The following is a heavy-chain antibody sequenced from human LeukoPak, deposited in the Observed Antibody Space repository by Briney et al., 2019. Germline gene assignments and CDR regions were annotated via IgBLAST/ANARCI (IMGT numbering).Heavy chain of an antibody. V-gene: IGHV4-39*01. CDR1: GGSISSSSYY. CDR2: IYYSGST. Sequence: SETLSVTCTLSGGSISSSSYYWGWIRQPPGKGLEWIGSIYYSGSTYYNPSLKSRFTISVDTSKNQFSLKLSSVTAADTAVYYCARTAGITGTTDAFDIWGQGTMVTVSS. D-gene: IGHD1-7*01. J-gene: IGHJ3*02. CDR3: ARTAGITGTTDAFDI.